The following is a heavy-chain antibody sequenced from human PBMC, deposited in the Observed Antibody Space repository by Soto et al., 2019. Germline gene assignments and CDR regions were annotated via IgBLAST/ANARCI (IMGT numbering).Heavy chain of an antibody. CDR3: AREGYTTSSIHSFLDS. D-gene: IGHD5-18*01. V-gene: IGHV1-69*06. CDR2: ILPMLGTT. Sequence: SVKVSCKASGGTFSSFGISWVRQAPGHGLEWMGHILPMLGTTTYAQRFQDRVTITADNTTTAYMELSSLTSADTALYYCAREGYTTSSIHSFLDSWGQGTLVTVSS. CDR1: GGTFSSFG. J-gene: IGHJ4*02.